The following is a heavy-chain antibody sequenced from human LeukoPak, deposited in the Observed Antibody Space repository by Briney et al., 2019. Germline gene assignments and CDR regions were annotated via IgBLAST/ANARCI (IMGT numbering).Heavy chain of an antibody. J-gene: IGHJ4*02. Sequence: GASVKVSCKASGYTFTSYGISWVRQAPGQGLEWMGWISAYNGNTNYAQKLQGRVTMTTDTSTSTVYMELRSLRSDDTAVYYCASSNRWLQPFDYWGQGTLVTVSS. D-gene: IGHD5-24*01. CDR3: ASSNRWLQPFDY. V-gene: IGHV1-18*01. CDR1: GYTFTSYG. CDR2: ISAYNGNT.